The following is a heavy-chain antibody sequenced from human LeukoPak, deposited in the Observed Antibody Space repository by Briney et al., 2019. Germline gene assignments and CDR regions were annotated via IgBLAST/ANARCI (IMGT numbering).Heavy chain of an antibody. V-gene: IGHV3-30-3*01. CDR2: ISYDGSNK. Sequence: GGSLRLSCVASGFTFSNYAMHWVRQTPDKGLKWVAVISYDGSNKYYADSVKGRFTISRDNSKNTLYLQVGSLRVEDAALYYCARAHTPNVVSATPYWGQGTLVTVSS. CDR1: GFTFSNYA. D-gene: IGHD2-15*01. CDR3: ARAHTPNVVSATPY. J-gene: IGHJ4*02.